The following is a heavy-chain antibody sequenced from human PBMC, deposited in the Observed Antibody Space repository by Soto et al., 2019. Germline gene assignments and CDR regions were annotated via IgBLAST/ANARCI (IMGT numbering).Heavy chain of an antibody. V-gene: IGHV1-2*02. CDR3: ARASGSPRTVYAPLGF. J-gene: IGHJ4*02. D-gene: IGHD2-8*01. CDR2: INPYTSTT. Sequence: QVQLVQSGAEMKKLGASVKVSCKASGYSFTHYYVHWVRQAPGQGLEWMGWINPYTSTTTYAPKCEGRISMTRDKSVSTAYRELSGLRSDDSALYFCARASGSPRTVYAPLGFWGQGTLVAVSS. CDR1: GYSFTHYY.